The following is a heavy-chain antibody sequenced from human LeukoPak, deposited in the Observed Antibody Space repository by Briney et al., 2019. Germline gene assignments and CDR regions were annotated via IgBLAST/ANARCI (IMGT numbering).Heavy chain of an antibody. CDR1: GGSISSYY. D-gene: IGHD1-1*01. V-gene: IGHV3-23*01. CDR3: ARGTPNSQRLPSDY. Sequence: ETLSLTCTVSGGSISSYYWSWVRQAPGKGLEWVSAISPGDYTAYYADSVKGRFTVSRDNSKNTLYLQMNSLRAEDTAVYYCARGTPNSQRLPSDYWGQGTLVTVSS. J-gene: IGHJ4*02. CDR2: ISPGDYTA.